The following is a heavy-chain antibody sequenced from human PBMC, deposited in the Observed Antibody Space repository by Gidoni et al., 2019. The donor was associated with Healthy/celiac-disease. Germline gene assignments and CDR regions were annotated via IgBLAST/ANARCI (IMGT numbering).Heavy chain of an antibody. CDR3: ARGRFSSSSAWFDP. D-gene: IGHD6-6*01. CDR1: GYTFTSYE. V-gene: IGHV1-8*01. Sequence: QVQLVQSGAEVKKPGASVKVSCKASGYTFTSYEINWVRQAPGQGHEWMGWMNPNSGNTGYAQKFQGRVTMTRNTSISTAYMELSSLRSEDTAVYYCARGRFSSSSAWFDPWGQGTLVTVSS. CDR2: MNPNSGNT. J-gene: IGHJ5*02.